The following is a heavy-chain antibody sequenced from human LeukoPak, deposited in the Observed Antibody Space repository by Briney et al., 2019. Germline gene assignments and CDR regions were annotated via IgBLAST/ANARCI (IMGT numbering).Heavy chain of an antibody. CDR2: ISGSGGST. V-gene: IGHV3-23*01. J-gene: IGHJ4*02. CDR1: GFTFSSYA. D-gene: IGHD3-3*01. Sequence: GGSLRLSCAASGFTFSSYAMSWVRQAPGKGLEWVSAISGSGGSTYYADSVKGRFTTSRDNSKNTLYLQMNSLRAEDTAVYYCAKQMTLDYDFWSGYLLDYWGQGTLVTVSS. CDR3: AKQMTLDYDFWSGYLLDY.